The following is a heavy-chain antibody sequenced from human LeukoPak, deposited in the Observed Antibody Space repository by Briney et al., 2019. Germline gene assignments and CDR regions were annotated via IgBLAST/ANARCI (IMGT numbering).Heavy chain of an antibody. J-gene: IGHJ4*02. CDR2: ISGSGGST. CDR1: GFTFSSYA. V-gene: IGHV3-23*01. Sequence: GGSLRLSCAASGFTFSSYAMSWVRQAPGNGLEWVSAISGSGGSTYYADSVKGRLTISRDNSKNTLYLQMNSLRAEDTAVYYCAKVTYDFWSGYIDYWGQGTLVTVSS. CDR3: AKVTYDFWSGYIDY. D-gene: IGHD3-3*01.